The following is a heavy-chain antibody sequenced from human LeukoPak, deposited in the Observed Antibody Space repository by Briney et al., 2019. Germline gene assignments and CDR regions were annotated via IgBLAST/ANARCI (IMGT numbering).Heavy chain of an antibody. D-gene: IGHD3-16*01. J-gene: IGHJ4*02. CDR3: ARLGGGSRNDY. CDR2: IYYSGST. V-gene: IGHV4-59*08. Sequence: SETLSLTCTVSGGSISSYYWSWIRQPPGKGLEWIGYIYYSGSTNYNPSLKSRVTISVDTSKNQFSLKLSSVTAADTAVYYCARLGGGSRNDYWGQGTLVTVSS. CDR1: GGSISSYY.